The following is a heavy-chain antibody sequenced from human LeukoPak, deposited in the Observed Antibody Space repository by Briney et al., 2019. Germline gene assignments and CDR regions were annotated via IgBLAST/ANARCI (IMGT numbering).Heavy chain of an antibody. CDR2: IHYTGGA. D-gene: IGHD1-26*01. CDR1: SGSISGYY. V-gene: IGHV4-59*01. CDR3: ARGGGGSPNWFDP. J-gene: IGHJ5*02. Sequence: SETLSLTCSVSSGSISGYYWSWIRQPPGKGLEWIAYIHYTGGAKYNAPLKSRVTMSVDTPKNQFSLRLNSVTAADTAVYYCARGGGGSPNWFDPWGPGTLVTVSS.